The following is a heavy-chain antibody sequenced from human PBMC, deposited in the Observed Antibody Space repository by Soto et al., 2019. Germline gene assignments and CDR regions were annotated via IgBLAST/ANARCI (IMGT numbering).Heavy chain of an antibody. CDR1: CVSIHNSHSF. J-gene: IGHJ5*01. V-gene: IGHV4-39*01. Sequence: KPSETLSLTCAGSCVSIHNSHSFWGWIRQPPGKGLEFIGSVYYSGGANYNPSLRSRVTVSIDTSNNQFSLRVNSVTAADTAVYYCGRVVEGATRHTDFDSWGQGILVTVSS. CDR3: GRVVEGATRHTDFDS. CDR2: VYYSGGA. D-gene: IGHD2-15*01.